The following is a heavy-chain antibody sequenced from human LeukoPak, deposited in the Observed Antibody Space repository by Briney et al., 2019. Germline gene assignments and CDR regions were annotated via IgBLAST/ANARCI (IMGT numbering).Heavy chain of an antibody. J-gene: IGHJ4*02. CDR1: GFTFSSYA. CDR3: AKDQVWIVVGSFDY. Sequence: PGGSLRLSCAASGFTFSSYAMSWVRQAPGKGLEWVSGISGSGSSTYYADSVKGRFTISRDNSKNTLYLQMTSLRAEDTAVYYCAKDQVWIVVGSFDYWGQGTLVTVSS. D-gene: IGHD3-22*01. V-gene: IGHV3-23*01. CDR2: ISGSGSST.